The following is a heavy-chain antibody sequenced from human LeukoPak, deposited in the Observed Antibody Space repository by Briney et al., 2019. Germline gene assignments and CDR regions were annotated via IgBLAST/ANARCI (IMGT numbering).Heavy chain of an antibody. CDR1: GGSISSSSYY. Sequence: SETLSLTCTVSGGSISSSSYYWGWIRQPPGKGLEWIGYIYYSGSTNYNPSLKSRVTISVDTSKNQFSLKLSSVTAADTAVYYCAREATGYGGKEGDAFDIWGQGTMVTVSS. CDR3: AREATGYGGKEGDAFDI. V-gene: IGHV4-61*01. CDR2: IYYSGST. J-gene: IGHJ3*02. D-gene: IGHD4-23*01.